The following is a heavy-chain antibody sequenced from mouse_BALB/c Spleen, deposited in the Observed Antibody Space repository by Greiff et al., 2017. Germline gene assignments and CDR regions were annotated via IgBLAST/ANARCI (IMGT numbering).Heavy chain of an antibody. Sequence: EVQLQQSGTVLARPGASVKMSCKASGYTFTSYWMHWVKQRPGQGLEWIGAIYPGNSDTSYNQKFKGKAKLTAVTSTSTAYMELSSLTNEDSAVYYCTRRGNYYGSSYDAMDYWGQGTSVTVSS. CDR1: GYTFTSYW. D-gene: IGHD1-1*01. J-gene: IGHJ4*01. V-gene: IGHV1-5*01. CDR2: IYPGNSDT. CDR3: TRRGNYYGSSYDAMDY.